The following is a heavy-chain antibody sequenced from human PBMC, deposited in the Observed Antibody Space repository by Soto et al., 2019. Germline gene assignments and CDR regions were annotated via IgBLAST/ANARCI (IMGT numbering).Heavy chain of an antibody. D-gene: IGHD5-12*01. J-gene: IGHJ4*02. Sequence: XSVKVSCKASVYSFTCYYMHWVRQAPGEGLEWMGWINPNSGDTNYAQKFQGRITMTRDTSKNQFSLKLTSVTAADTAVYYCARCEEMAPQYFDFWGQGTLVTVSS. CDR3: ARCEEMAPQYFDF. V-gene: IGHV1-2*02. CDR2: INPNSGDT. CDR1: VYSFTCYY.